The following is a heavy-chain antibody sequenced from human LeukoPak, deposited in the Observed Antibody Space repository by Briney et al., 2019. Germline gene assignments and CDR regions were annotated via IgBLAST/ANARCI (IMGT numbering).Heavy chain of an antibody. CDR3: ARLRYFDSPARYYYGMDV. CDR2: IYTSGST. D-gene: IGHD3-9*01. J-gene: IGHJ6*02. CDR1: GGSISSYY. V-gene: IGHV4-4*07. Sequence: PSETLSLTCTVSGGSISSYYWSWIRQPPGKGLEWIGRIYTSGSTNYNPSLKSRVTMSVDTSKNQFSLKLSSVTAADTAVYYCARLRYFDSPARYYYGMDVWGQGTTVTVSS.